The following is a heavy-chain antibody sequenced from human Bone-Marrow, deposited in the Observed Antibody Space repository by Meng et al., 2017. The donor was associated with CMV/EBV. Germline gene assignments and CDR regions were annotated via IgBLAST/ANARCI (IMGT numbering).Heavy chain of an antibody. Sequence: GSLRLSCTVSGGSISSSSYYWGWIRQPPGKGLEWIGSIYYSGSTYYNPSLKSRVTISVDTSKNQFSLKLSSVTAADTAVYYCARQRWIQLWAPYCGGDCYLNWFDPWGQGTLVTVLL. J-gene: IGHJ5*02. CDR3: ARQRWIQLWAPYCGGDCYLNWFDP. D-gene: IGHD2-21*01. CDR1: GGSISSSSYY. CDR2: IYYSGST. V-gene: IGHV4-39*01.